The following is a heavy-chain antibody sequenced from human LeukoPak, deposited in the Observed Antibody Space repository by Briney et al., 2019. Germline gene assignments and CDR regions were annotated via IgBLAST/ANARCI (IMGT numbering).Heavy chain of an antibody. Sequence: PSETLSLTCTVSGGSISSSSYYWGWIRQTPGKGLEWIGSIYYSGSTYYNPSLKSRVTISVDTSKNQFSLKLSSVTAADTAVYYCATTGYYYDSSGYYGYWGQGTLVTVSS. J-gene: IGHJ4*02. CDR1: GGSISSSSYY. D-gene: IGHD3-22*01. V-gene: IGHV4-39*01. CDR2: IYYSGST. CDR3: ATTGYYYDSSGYYGY.